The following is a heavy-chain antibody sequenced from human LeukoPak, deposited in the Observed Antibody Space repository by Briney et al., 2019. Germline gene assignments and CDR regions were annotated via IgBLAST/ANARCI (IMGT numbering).Heavy chain of an antibody. D-gene: IGHD6-19*01. Sequence: PGGSLRLSCAASGFTFSSYWMSWVRQAPGKGLEWVANIRQDGSEKYYVDSVKGRFTISRDNAKNSPYLQMNSLRAEDTAVYYCARLQWLVYDYFDYWGQGTLVTVSS. J-gene: IGHJ4*02. CDR1: GFTFSSYW. CDR2: IRQDGSEK. V-gene: IGHV3-7*01. CDR3: ARLQWLVYDYFDY.